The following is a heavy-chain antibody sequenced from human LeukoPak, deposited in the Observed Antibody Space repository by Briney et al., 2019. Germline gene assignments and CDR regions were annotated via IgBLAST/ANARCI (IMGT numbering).Heavy chain of an antibody. CDR2: IYYSGST. V-gene: IGHV4-59*01. CDR1: GGSISSYY. Sequence: SETLSLTCTVSGGSISSYYWSWIRQPPGKGLEWIGYIYYSGSTNYNPSLKSRVTISVDTSKNQFSLKLSSVTAADTAVYYCARGRVTIFGVVTPFDYWGQGTLVTVSS. J-gene: IGHJ4*02. D-gene: IGHD3-3*01. CDR3: ARGRVTIFGVVTPFDY.